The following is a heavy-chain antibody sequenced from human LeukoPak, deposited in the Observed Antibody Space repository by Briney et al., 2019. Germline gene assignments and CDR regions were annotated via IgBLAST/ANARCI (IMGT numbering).Heavy chain of an antibody. D-gene: IGHD7-27*01. CDR3: AKAARRWGHSDAFDI. Sequence: WESLRLSCAASGFTLGRYAMSWVRQAPGKGLEWVSAISSSGGSRYYADSVKGRFTISRDNSKNTLYLQMNSLRAEDTAVYYCAKAARRWGHSDAFDIWGQGTMVTVSS. CDR1: GFTLGRYA. CDR2: ISSSGGSR. V-gene: IGHV3-23*01. J-gene: IGHJ3*02.